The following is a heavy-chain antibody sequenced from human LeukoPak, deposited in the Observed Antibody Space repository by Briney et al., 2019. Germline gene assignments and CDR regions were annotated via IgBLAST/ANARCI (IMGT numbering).Heavy chain of an antibody. CDR3: ARQRKQLSTGYYYYYYYMDV. V-gene: IGHV4-34*01. J-gene: IGHJ6*03. CDR2: INHSGST. D-gene: IGHD6-13*01. CDR1: GGSFSGYY. Sequence: PSETLSLTCAVYGGSFSGYYWSWIRQPPGKGLEWIGEINHSGSTNYNPSLKSRVTISVGTSKNQFSLKLSSVTAADTAVYYCARQRKQLSTGYYYYYYYMDVWGKGTTVTISS.